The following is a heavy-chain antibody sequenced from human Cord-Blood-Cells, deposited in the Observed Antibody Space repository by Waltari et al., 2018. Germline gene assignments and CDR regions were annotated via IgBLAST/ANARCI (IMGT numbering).Heavy chain of an antibody. CDR3: ASTWIDDSINWFDP. Sequence: QLQLQESGPGLVKPSETLSLTCTVSGGSISSSSYYWGWIRQPPGKGLEWIGSIYYSGSTYYNPSLKSRVTISVDTSKNQFSLKLSSVTAADTAVYYCASTWIDDSINWFDPWGQGTLVTVSS. V-gene: IGHV4-39*01. CDR2: IYYSGST. J-gene: IGHJ5*02. D-gene: IGHD2-2*03. CDR1: GGSISSSSYY.